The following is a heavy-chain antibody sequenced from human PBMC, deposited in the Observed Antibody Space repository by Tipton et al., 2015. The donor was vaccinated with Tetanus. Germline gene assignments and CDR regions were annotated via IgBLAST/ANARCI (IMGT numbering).Heavy chain of an antibody. D-gene: IGHD2-15*01. Sequence: SLRLSCAASGFTFSTHGVHWVRQAPGKGLEWVALVWYDGTRKYYTESVEGRFTISRDNSKNTLYLQMNSLRAEDTAVYYCAREADCSGGSCFSGDFDNWGQGTQVTVSS. CDR3: AREADCSGGSCFSGDFDN. V-gene: IGHV3-33*01. CDR2: VWYDGTRK. CDR1: GFTFSTHG. J-gene: IGHJ4*02.